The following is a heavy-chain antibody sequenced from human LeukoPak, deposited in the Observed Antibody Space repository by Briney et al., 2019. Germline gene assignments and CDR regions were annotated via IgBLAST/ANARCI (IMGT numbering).Heavy chain of an antibody. D-gene: IGHD5-18*01. V-gene: IGHV4-4*07. Sequence: SETLSLTCTVSGGSMSSYYWSWIRQPAGKGLEWIGRIYTSGSTNYNPSLKSRVTMSVDTSRNQFSLKLSSVTAADTAVYYCARHRHSHHYDYWGQGTLVTVSS. CDR1: GGSMSSYY. J-gene: IGHJ4*02. CDR2: IYTSGST. CDR3: ARHRHSHHYDY.